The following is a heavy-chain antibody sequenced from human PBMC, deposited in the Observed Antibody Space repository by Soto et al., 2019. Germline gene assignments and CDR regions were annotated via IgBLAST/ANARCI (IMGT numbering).Heavy chain of an antibody. CDR2: ISYDGSNT. CDR3: ARISRYCSGCACHA. D-gene: IGHD6-19*01. J-gene: IGHJ5*02. Sequence: PGGSLRLSYAASGVSFKSYYIHWVRQAPGKGPDWVAIISYDGSNTSYSYSMRGRFTISRENSKDTLYLQMHSLRSEDTAIYDCARISRYCSGCACHAWGQGT. V-gene: IGHV3-30*03. CDR1: GVSFKSYY.